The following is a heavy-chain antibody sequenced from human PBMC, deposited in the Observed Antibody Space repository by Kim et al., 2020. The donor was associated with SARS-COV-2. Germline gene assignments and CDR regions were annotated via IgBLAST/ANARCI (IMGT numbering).Heavy chain of an antibody. J-gene: IGHJ6*02. Sequence: SETLSLTCAVYGGSFSGYYWSWIRQPPGKGLEWIGEINHSGSTNYNPSLKSRVTISVDTSKNQFSLRLSSVTAADTAVYYCARGAYYDFWSGYPYYYGMDVWGQGTTVTGSS. D-gene: IGHD3-3*01. CDR1: GGSFSGYY. V-gene: IGHV4-34*01. CDR3: ARGAYYDFWSGYPYYYGMDV. CDR2: INHSGST.